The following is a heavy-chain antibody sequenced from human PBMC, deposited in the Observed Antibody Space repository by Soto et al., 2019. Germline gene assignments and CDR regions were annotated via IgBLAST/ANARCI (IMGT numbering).Heavy chain of an antibody. CDR3: ARASGRGLYNWFGT. CDR2: IISKFGTT. J-gene: IGHJ5*02. Sequence: SVKVSCKASGDTFSSYGISWVRQAPGQGLEFMGGIISKFGTTNYAQKCRGRVTITADDSTSTAYMEVSSLRSEDTALYYCARASGRGLYNWFGTWGQGTLVTVSS. V-gene: IGHV1-69*13. CDR1: GDTFSSYG. D-gene: IGHD1-20*01.